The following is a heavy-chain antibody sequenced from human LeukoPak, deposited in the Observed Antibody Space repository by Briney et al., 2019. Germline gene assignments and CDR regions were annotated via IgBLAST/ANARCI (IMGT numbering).Heavy chain of an antibody. J-gene: IGHJ4*02. CDR3: AKAGPDTAVAGHKPFDY. CDR1: GGSFSGYY. Sequence: PSETLSLTCAVYGGSFSGYYWSWIRQPPGKGLEWIGEINHSGSTNYNPSLKSRVTISVDTSKNQFSLKLSSVTAADTAVYYCAKAGPDTAVAGHKPFDYWGQGTLVTVSS. CDR2: INHSGST. V-gene: IGHV4-34*01. D-gene: IGHD6-19*01.